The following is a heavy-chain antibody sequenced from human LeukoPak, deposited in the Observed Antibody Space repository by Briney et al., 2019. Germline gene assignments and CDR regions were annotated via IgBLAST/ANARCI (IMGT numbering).Heavy chain of an antibody. CDR3: ARGPHHADYYYYGMTS. J-gene: IGHJ6*02. CDR2: ISYDGSNK. V-gene: IGHV3-30-3*01. Sequence: PGGSLRLSCAASGFTFSSYAMHWVRQAPGKGLEWVAVISYDGSNKYYADSVKGRFTISRDNSKNTLYLQMNSLRAEDTAVYYCARGPHHADYYYYGMTSGAKGPRSPSP. CDR1: GFTFSSYA.